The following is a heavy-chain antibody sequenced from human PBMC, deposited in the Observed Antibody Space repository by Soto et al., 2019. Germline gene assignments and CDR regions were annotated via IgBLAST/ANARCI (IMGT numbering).Heavy chain of an antibody. J-gene: IGHJ4*02. V-gene: IGHV3-33*01. CDR3: ARELWLSDSKFWDY. Sequence: CRGLEWVALIWYDGTYKYYTDSVKGRFTVSRDNSNNMVYLQLNSLRAEDTAVYYCARELWLSDSKFWDYWGERILVTVSS. D-gene: IGHD2-21*02. CDR2: IWYDGTYK.